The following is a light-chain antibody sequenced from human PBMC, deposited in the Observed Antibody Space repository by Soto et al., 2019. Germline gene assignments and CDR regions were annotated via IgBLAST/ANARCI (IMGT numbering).Light chain of an antibody. Sequence: QSVLTQPTSVSGSPGQSITISCTGNHNDIGTYDYVSWYQQHPGRAPRLLIHGVTTRPSGISGRFSASKSGLTASLTISGLQPEDEADYYCSSFTATNTYVIFGGGTKLTVL. J-gene: IGLJ2*01. CDR1: HNDIGTYDY. V-gene: IGLV2-14*03. CDR3: SSFTATNTYVI. CDR2: GVT.